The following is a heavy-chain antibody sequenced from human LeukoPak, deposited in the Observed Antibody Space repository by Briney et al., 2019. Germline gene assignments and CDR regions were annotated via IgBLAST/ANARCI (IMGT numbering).Heavy chain of an antibody. CDR2: IRYDGSNK. J-gene: IGHJ6*03. CDR3: AKDHRSGLLTPLPYMDV. V-gene: IGHV3-30*02. Sequence: GRSLRLSCAASGFTFSSYAMHWVRQAPGKGLEWVAFIRYDGSNKYYADSVKGRFTISRDNSKNTLYLQMSSLRAEDTAVYYCAKDHRSGLLTPLPYMDVWGKGTTVTVSS. CDR1: GFTFSSYA. D-gene: IGHD4-23*01.